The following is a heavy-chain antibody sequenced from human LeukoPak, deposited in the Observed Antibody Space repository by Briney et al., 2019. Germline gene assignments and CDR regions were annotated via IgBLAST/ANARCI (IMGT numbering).Heavy chain of an antibody. CDR1: GYTFTAYY. CDR3: ARGIPWGCGSTYYFDF. J-gene: IGHJ4*02. Sequence: GASVKVSCKASGYTFTAYYIHWVRQAPGQGLEWVGWINPDSGGTNSAQKFRGRVTMTRDTSISTAYMELSRLTSDETAVYYCARGIPWGCGSTYYFDFWGQGTLVTVSS. V-gene: IGHV1-2*02. CDR2: INPDSGGT. D-gene: IGHD5-12*01.